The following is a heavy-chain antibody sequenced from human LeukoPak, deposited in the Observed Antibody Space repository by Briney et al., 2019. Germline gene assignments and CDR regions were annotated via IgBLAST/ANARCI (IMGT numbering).Heavy chain of an antibody. CDR2: TRSDGSDK. Sequence: GGSLRLSCVASGFIFSSYGMHWVRQAPGKGLEWVAFTRSDGSDKYYTGSVKGRFTISRDNAKNSLYLQMNSLRAEDTALYYCAKDKSSGWYKQLDYWGQGTLVTVSS. CDR3: AKDKSSGWYKQLDY. CDR1: GFIFSSYG. V-gene: IGHV3-30*02. J-gene: IGHJ4*02. D-gene: IGHD6-19*01.